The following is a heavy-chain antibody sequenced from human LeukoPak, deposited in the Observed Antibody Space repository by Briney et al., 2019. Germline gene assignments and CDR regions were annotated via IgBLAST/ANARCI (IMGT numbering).Heavy chain of an antibody. J-gene: IGHJ4*02. Sequence: PGGSLRLSCAASGFTFRSYAMSWVRQAPGKGLEWVSAISGSGGSTYYADSVKGRFTISRDSSKNTLYLQMNSLRAEDTAVYYCAIVLLRGFVTRSFYFDYWGQGTLVTVSS. CDR3: AIVLLRGFVTRSFYFDY. V-gene: IGHV3-23*01. CDR2: ISGSGGST. CDR1: GFTFRSYA. D-gene: IGHD3-9*01.